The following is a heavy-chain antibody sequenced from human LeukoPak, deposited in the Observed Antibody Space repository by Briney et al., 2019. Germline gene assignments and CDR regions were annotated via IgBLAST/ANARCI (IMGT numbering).Heavy chain of an antibody. V-gene: IGHV3-30*18. CDR3: AKVKAYYVIDY. D-gene: IGHD3-16*01. CDR2: ISYGESDK. Sequence: GRSLRLSCAASGFIFYNYGMHWVRQAPGKGLEWVALISYGESDKYYADSVKGRFTIARDNSKNTLYLQMNNLRAEDTAVYYCAKVKAYYVIDYWGQGTLVAVSS. CDR1: GFIFYNYG. J-gene: IGHJ4*02.